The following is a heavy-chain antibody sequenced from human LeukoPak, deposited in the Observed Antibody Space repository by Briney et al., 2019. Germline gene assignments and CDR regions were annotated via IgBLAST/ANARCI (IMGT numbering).Heavy chain of an antibody. Sequence: PGTSLRLSCAASGFALRTYGRHWVRQAPGKGLEWVAHISYDGSNKDYADSVKGRFTISKDNSKNTLYLQMDSLRAEDTAIYYCGKRVTTGPHSIHYWGQGALVTVSS. V-gene: IGHV3-30*18. J-gene: IGHJ4*02. D-gene: IGHD4-17*01. CDR1: GFALRTYG. CDR2: ISYDGSNK. CDR3: GKRVTTGPHSIHY.